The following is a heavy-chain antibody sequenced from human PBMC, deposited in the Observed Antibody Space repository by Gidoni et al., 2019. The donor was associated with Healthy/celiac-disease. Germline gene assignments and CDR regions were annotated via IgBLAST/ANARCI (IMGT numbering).Heavy chain of an antibody. J-gene: IGHJ6*02. CDR2: IIPIFGTA. Sequence: QVQLAQSGAEVQKPGSSVTVPCKASGSTFSSYAIRWVRQASGQGLEWMGGIIPIFGTANYAQEFQGRVTITADESTSTAYMELSSLRSEDTAVYYCARAQAGLRLGELSAPEALLGYGMDVWGQGTTVTVSS. D-gene: IGHD3-16*02. CDR3: ARAQAGLRLGELSAPEALLGYGMDV. CDR1: GSTFSSYA. V-gene: IGHV1-69*01.